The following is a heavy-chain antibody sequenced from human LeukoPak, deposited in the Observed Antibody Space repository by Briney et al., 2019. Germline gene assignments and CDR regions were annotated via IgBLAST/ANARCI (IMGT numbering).Heavy chain of an antibody. J-gene: IGHJ3*02. Sequence: GGSLRLSCAASGFTFSSYSMNWVRQAPGKGLEWVSSISSSSSYIYYADSVKGRFTISRDNAKNSLYLQMNSLRAEDTAVYYCARDKGVWLRIDAFDIWGQGTMVTVSS. CDR3: ARDKGVWLRIDAFDI. CDR1: GFTFSSYS. CDR2: ISSSSSYI. D-gene: IGHD2-8*01. V-gene: IGHV3-21*01.